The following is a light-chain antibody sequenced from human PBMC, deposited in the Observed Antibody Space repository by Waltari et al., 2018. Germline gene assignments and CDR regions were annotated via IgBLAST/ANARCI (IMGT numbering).Light chain of an antibody. CDR3: QQRGHWPPDAT. Sequence: EIVLTQSPATLSLSPGERATLSCRASQSVNSYLAWYQQKPGQAPRRLIYDGSRRASGIPARFSGSGSGTEFTLAIGSLEPEDSAVYYCQQRGHWPPDATFGPGTKIEIK. V-gene: IGKV3-11*01. CDR1: QSVNSY. CDR2: DGS. J-gene: IGKJ3*01.